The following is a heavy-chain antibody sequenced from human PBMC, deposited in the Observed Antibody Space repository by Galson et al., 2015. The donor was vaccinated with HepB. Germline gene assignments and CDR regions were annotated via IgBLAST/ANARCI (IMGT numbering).Heavy chain of an antibody. Sequence: SLRLSCAASGFTFSSYGMHWVRQAPGKGLEWVAVIWYDGSNKYYADSVKGRFTISRDNSKNTLYLQMNSLRAEDTAVYYCARDKFGLQGPLDYWGQGTLVTVSS. J-gene: IGHJ4*02. CDR3: ARDKFGLQGPLDY. D-gene: IGHD3-10*01. CDR2: IWYDGSNK. V-gene: IGHV3-33*01. CDR1: GFTFSSYG.